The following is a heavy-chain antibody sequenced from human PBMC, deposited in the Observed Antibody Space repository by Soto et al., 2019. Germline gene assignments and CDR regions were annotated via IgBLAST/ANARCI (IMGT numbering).Heavy chain of an antibody. V-gene: IGHV3-30*18. CDR1: GFTFSSYG. Sequence: SLRLSCAASGFTFSSYGMHWVRQAPGKGLEWVAVISYDGSNKYYADSVKGRFTISRDNSKNTLYLQMNSLRAEDTAVYYCAKVMITFGGVPTLFDYWGQGTLVTVSS. D-gene: IGHD3-16*01. CDR2: ISYDGSNK. CDR3: AKVMITFGGVPTLFDY. J-gene: IGHJ4*02.